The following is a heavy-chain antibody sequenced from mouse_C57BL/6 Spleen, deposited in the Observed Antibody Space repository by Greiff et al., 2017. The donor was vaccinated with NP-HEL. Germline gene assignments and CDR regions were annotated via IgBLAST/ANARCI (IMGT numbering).Heavy chain of an antibody. CDR2: IYPGSGNT. V-gene: IGHV1-76*01. J-gene: IGHJ4*01. CDR1: GYTFTDYY. D-gene: IGHD2-4*01. Sequence: QVQLQQSGAELVRPGASVKLSCKASGYTFTDYYINWVKQRPGQGLEWIARIYPGSGNTYYNEKFKGKATLTAEKSSSTAYMQLSSLTSEDSAVYFCARVNYDYDDAMDYWGQGTSVTVSS. CDR3: ARVNYDYDDAMDY.